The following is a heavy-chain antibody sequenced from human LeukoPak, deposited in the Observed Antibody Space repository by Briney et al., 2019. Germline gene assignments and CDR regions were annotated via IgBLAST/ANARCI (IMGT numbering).Heavy chain of an antibody. CDR3: ARGDSGSYYFDY. Sequence: GGSLRLSCAASGFTFSSYEMNWVRQAPGKGLEWVSYISSSGSTIYYADSVKGRFTISRDNAKNSLYLQMNSLRAEDTAVYYCARGDSGSYYFDYRGQGTLVTVSS. CDR1: GFTFSSYE. D-gene: IGHD1-26*01. V-gene: IGHV3-48*03. CDR2: ISSSGSTI. J-gene: IGHJ4*02.